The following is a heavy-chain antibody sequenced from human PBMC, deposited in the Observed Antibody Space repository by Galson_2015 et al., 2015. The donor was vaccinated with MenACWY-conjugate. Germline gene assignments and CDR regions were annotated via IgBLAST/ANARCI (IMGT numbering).Heavy chain of an antibody. Sequence: ETLSLTCTVSGDSISSHHWSWFWQPPEKGLEWIAYIRETGSLKDNPSLKSRVTMSADKSNNQFSLRLISVTAADTAVYYCARLPTWGSSFGYFDYWGRGILVAVSS. V-gene: IGHV4-59*08. CDR1: GDSISSHH. J-gene: IGHJ4*02. D-gene: IGHD7-27*01. CDR2: IRETGSL. CDR3: ARLPTWGSSFGYFDY.